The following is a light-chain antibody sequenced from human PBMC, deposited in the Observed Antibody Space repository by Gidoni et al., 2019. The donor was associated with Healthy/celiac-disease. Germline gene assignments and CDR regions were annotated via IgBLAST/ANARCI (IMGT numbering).Light chain of an antibody. CDR3: QQYGSSPFT. CDR1: LSVSSSY. CDR2: GAS. J-gene: IGKJ3*01. V-gene: IGKV3-20*01. Sequence: VLTQSPGTLDLSPGERATLSCRASLSVSSSYLAWYQQKPGQAPRLLIYGASSRATGIPDRFSGSGSGTDFTLTISRLEAEDLAVYYCQQYGSSPFTFGAGTKVDIK.